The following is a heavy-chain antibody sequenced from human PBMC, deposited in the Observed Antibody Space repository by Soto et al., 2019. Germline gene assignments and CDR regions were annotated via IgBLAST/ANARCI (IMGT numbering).Heavy chain of an antibody. CDR2: IWYDGSNK. CDR3: ARDSSSSYLGWFDP. Sequence: QVQLVESGGGVVQPGRSLRLSCAASGFTFSSYGMHWVRQAPGKGLEWVAVIWYDGSNKYYVDSVKGRFTISRDNSKNTLYLQMNSLRAEDTAVYYCARDSSSSYLGWFDPWGQGTLVTVSS. D-gene: IGHD6-6*01. J-gene: IGHJ5*02. CDR1: GFTFSSYG. V-gene: IGHV3-33*01.